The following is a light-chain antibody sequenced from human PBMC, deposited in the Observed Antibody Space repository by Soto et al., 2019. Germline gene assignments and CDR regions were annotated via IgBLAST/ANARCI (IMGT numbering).Light chain of an antibody. CDR3: AAWDDSLNGWV. J-gene: IGLJ3*02. CDR2: DVS. V-gene: IGLV2-8*01. CDR1: SSDVGGYNY. Sequence: QSALTQPPSASGSPGQSVTISCTGTSSDVGGYNYVSWYQQRPGKAPKLIIYDVSKRPSGVPDRFSGSKSANTASLTVSGLQAEDEADYYCAAWDDSLNGWVFGGGTKLTVL.